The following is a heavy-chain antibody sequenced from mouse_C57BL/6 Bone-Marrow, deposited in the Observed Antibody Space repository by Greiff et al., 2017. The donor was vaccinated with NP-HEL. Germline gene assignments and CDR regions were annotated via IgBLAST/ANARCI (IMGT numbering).Heavy chain of an antibody. V-gene: IGHV3-1*01. CDR2: ISYSGST. CDR3: ARDSLVYWYFDV. Sequence: VQLQESGPGMVKPSQSLSLTCTVTGYSITSGYDWHWIRHFPGNKLEWMGYISYSGSTNYNPSLKSRISITHDTSKNHFFLKLNSVTTEDTATYYCARDSLVYWYFDVWGTGTTVTVSS. J-gene: IGHJ1*03. D-gene: IGHD2-2*01. CDR1: GYSITSGYD.